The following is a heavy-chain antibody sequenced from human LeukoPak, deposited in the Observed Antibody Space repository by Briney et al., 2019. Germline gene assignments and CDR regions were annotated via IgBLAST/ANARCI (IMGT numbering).Heavy chain of an antibody. CDR2: IYDSGST. J-gene: IGHJ4*02. CDR3: AGGDYGDPYYFDY. D-gene: IGHD4-17*01. Sequence: SETLSLTCTVSGGSIGSYYWSWIRQPPGKGLEWIGYIYDSGSTNYNPSLKSRVTISVDTSKNHFSLKLSSVTAADTAVYYCAGGDYGDPYYFDYWGQGTLVTVSS. CDR1: GGSIGSYY. V-gene: IGHV4-4*08.